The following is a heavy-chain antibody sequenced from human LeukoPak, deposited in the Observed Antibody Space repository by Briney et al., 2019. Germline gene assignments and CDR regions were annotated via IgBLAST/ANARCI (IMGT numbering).Heavy chain of an antibody. V-gene: IGHV4-34*01. J-gene: IGHJ4*02. D-gene: IGHD4-17*01. CDR1: GVSFNNYY. CDR3: TRMTTGHDY. Sequence: SSETLSLTCAVSGVSFNNYYWSWVRQTPGKGLEWIGEINHSGYTSDSPSLKSRVTLSIDTSRKQFSLNLRPVTVADTGIYYCTRMTTGHDYWGQGTLVTVSS. CDR2: INHSGYT.